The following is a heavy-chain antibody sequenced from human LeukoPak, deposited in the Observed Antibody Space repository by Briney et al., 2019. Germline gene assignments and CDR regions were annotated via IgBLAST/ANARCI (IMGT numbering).Heavy chain of an antibody. CDR2: ISYDGSNK. Sequence: GGSLGLSCAASGFTFSSYGMHWVRQAPGKGLEWVAVISYDGSNKYYADSVKGRFTIPSDNSKNTLYLQMNSLRAEDTAVYYCAKVGNSGSGWMAPDFDYWGQGTLVTVSS. V-gene: IGHV3-30*18. CDR1: GFTFSSYG. J-gene: IGHJ4*02. D-gene: IGHD6-19*01. CDR3: AKVGNSGSGWMAPDFDY.